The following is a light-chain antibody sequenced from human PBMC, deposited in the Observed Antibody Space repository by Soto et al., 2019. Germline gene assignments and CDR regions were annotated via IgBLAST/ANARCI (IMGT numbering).Light chain of an antibody. CDR3: QQYGSSFSFT. J-gene: IGKJ3*01. CDR1: QSVSSSY. V-gene: IGKV3-20*01. Sequence: EIVLTQSPGTLSLSPGERATLSCRASQSVSSSYLGWYQQKPGQAPRLLIYGASSRATGSPDRFSGSGSGRDFTLTISRLEPEDFAVYYCQQYGSSFSFTFGPGTKVDIK. CDR2: GAS.